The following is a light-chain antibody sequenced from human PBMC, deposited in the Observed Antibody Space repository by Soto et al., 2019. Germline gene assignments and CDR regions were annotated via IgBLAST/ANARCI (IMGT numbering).Light chain of an antibody. J-gene: IGLJ1*01. CDR1: SSDVGGSNY. CDR3: CSYVGATTYV. CDR2: DVS. Sequence: QSVLTQPASVSGSPGQSITISCTGTSSDVGGSNYVSWYQQLPGKAPKLMIYDVSDRPSGVSNRFSGSKSGNTASLTVSGLQAEDEADYYCCSYVGATTYVFGSGTKVTVL. V-gene: IGLV2-14*01.